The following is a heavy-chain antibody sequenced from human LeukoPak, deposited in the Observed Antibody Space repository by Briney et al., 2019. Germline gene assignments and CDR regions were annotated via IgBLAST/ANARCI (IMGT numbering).Heavy chain of an antibody. Sequence: SETLSLTCTVSGGSISSSSYYWGWIRQPPGEGLEWIGSIYYSGSTYYNPSLKSRVTISVDTSKNQFSLKLSSVTAADTAVYYCASRPIAAAGTYYYGMDVWGQGTTVTVSS. D-gene: IGHD6-13*01. CDR2: IYYSGST. CDR1: GGSISSSSYY. J-gene: IGHJ6*02. V-gene: IGHV4-39*01. CDR3: ASRPIAAAGTYYYGMDV.